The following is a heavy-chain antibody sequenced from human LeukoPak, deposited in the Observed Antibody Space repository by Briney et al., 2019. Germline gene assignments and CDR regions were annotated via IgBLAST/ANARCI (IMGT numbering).Heavy chain of an antibody. J-gene: IGHJ6*03. Sequence: GGSLRLSCAASGFTFSSYDMHWVRQATGKGLEWVSAIGTAGDTYYPGSVKGRFTISRENAKNSLYLQMNSLRAGDTAVYYCARPYGSGSYYYYYYMDVWGKGTTVTVSS. CDR2: IGTAGDT. D-gene: IGHD3-10*01. CDR3: ARPYGSGSYYYYYYMDV. V-gene: IGHV3-13*01. CDR1: GFTFSSYD.